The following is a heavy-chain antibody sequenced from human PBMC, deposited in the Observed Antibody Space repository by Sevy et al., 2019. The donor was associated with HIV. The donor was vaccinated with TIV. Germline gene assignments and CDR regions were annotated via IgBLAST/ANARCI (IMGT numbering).Heavy chain of an antibody. CDR3: ARMVSGGLRWELIKENAFDI. J-gene: IGHJ3*02. CDR2: ISHGGSYE. Sequence: GGSLRLSCEAPGFAFRDSAIHWVRQSPGKGLEWVALISHGGSYEYYVDSVKGRFTVSSDRSKNILYLQMDSLRAEDTAVYYCARMVSGGLRWELIKENAFDIWGQGTAVTVSS. CDR1: GFAFRDSA. D-gene: IGHD4-17*01. V-gene: IGHV3-30-3*01.